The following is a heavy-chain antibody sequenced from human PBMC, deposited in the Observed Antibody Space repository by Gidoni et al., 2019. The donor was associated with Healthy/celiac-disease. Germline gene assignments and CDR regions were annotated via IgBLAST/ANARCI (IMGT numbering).Heavy chain of an antibody. Sequence: EVQLLESGGGLVQPGGSLRLSCAASGFTFSSYAMSWVRQAPGKGLEWVSAISGSGGSTYYADSVKGRFTISRDNSKNTLYLQMNSLRAEDTAVYYCANRNDILTGSDYWGQGTLVTVSS. V-gene: IGHV3-23*01. CDR2: ISGSGGST. D-gene: IGHD3-9*01. CDR1: GFTFSSYA. CDR3: ANRNDILTGSDY. J-gene: IGHJ4*02.